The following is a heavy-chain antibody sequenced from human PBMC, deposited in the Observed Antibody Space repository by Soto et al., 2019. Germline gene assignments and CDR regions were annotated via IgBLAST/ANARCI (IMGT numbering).Heavy chain of an antibody. Sequence: GTFXXXXXSXXXXXXGQGLEWMGRIIPILGIANFAQKFQGRVTITADESTSTAYMELSSLRSEDTAVYYCARDSDSSGFDWFDPWGQGTLVTVSS. CDR2: IIPILGIA. CDR1: GTFXXXX. D-gene: IGHD3-22*01. CDR3: ARDSDSSGFDWFDP. V-gene: IGHV1-69*04. J-gene: IGHJ5*02.